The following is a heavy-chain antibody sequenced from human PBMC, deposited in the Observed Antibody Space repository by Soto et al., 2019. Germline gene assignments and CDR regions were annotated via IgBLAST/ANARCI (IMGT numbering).Heavy chain of an antibody. CDR3: ARVGAPSSGYVRYFDY. Sequence: KPGGSLRLSCAASGFTFSDYYMSWIRQAPGKGLEWVSYISSSSSYTNYADSVKGRFTISRDNAKNSLYLQMNSLRAEDTAVYYCARVGAPSSGYVRYFDYWGQGTLVTVSS. CDR1: GFTFSDYY. J-gene: IGHJ4*02. D-gene: IGHD6-19*01. V-gene: IGHV3-11*06. CDR2: ISSSSSYT.